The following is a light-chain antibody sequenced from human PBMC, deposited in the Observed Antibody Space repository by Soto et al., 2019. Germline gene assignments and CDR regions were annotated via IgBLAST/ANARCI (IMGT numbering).Light chain of an antibody. CDR2: DVS. Sequence: QSALTQPASVSGSPGQSITISCTGTSSDVGAYTFVSWYQQHPDKVPKLMIFDVSRRPSGVSDRFSGSKSGNTASLTISGLQPEDEADYYCSSYTSSSTHVFGSGTKVTV. CDR1: SSDVGAYTF. J-gene: IGLJ1*01. V-gene: IGLV2-14*03. CDR3: SSYTSSSTHV.